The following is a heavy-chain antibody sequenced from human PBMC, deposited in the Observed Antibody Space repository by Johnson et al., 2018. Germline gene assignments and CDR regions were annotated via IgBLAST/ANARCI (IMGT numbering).Heavy chain of an antibody. J-gene: IGHJ6*03. Sequence: EVQLVEAGGGLVQPGGSLRLSCAASGFTFSSYAMSWVRQAPGKGLEWVSAISGSGGSTYYADSVKGRFTIPRDNSKNTLSLQMNSLRAEETAVYYCAKDAPDIVVVASAPYYMDVWGKGTTVTVSS. CDR2: ISGSGGST. D-gene: IGHD2-2*01. CDR1: GFTFSSYA. V-gene: IGHV3-23*04. CDR3: AKDAPDIVVVASAPYYMDV.